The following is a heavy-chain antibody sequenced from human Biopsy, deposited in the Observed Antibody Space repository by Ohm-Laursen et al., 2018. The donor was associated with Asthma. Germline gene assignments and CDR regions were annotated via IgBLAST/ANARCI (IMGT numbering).Heavy chain of an antibody. V-gene: IGHV3-30*18. CDR3: AKRRGYSDFNDFDY. D-gene: IGHD4-11*01. CDR2: ISHDGQTQ. J-gene: IGHJ4*01. CDR1: GFVFSQCG. Sequence: LSLTCAASGFVFSQCGMHWVRQAPGKGLEWVAVISHDGQTQHYAESVKGRFALSRDNSQNTLYLQMISLRTDDTAVYYCAKRRGYSDFNDFDYWGHGTLVTVSS.